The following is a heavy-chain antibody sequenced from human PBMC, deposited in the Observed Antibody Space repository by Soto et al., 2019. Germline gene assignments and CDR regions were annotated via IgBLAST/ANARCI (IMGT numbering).Heavy chain of an antibody. J-gene: IGHJ4*02. CDR1: GFMFNRYA. CDR3: ARSRSGAVPDSFGY. Sequence: QVQLVESGGRVVQPGRSLRLSCAASGFMFNRYAIHWVRQIPGKGLEWVAVISKDGSGQYYADSVRGRFFISRDKSKDTVYLEMNSLRVEDTALFFCARSRSGAVPDSFGYWGQGTPVTVSS. D-gene: IGHD3-3*01. V-gene: IGHV3-30-3*01. CDR2: ISKDGSGQ.